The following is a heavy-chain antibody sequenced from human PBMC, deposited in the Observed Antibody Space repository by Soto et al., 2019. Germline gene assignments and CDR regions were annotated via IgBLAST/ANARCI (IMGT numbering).Heavy chain of an antibody. CDR3: ARGYSYGKYDS. Sequence: QVKLLQSGPGLVKPSETLSLTCAVSGGSISGYSCTWIRQPPGKGLEWIGYVYYTGNTNYNISLKSRVTISMDTSKTQFSLRLTSVTAADTAVYYCARGYSYGKYDSWGQGTLVTVSS. J-gene: IGHJ4*02. V-gene: IGHV4-59*01. CDR1: GGSISGYS. CDR2: VYYTGNT. D-gene: IGHD5-18*01.